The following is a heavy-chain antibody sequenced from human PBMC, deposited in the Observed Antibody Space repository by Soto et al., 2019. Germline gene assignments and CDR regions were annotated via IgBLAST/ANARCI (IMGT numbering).Heavy chain of an antibody. V-gene: IGHV1-69*13. CDR1: GGTFSSYA. J-gene: IGHJ6*02. CDR3: ARGERYYYYGMDV. D-gene: IGHD1-1*01. CDR2: IIPIFGTA. Sequence: SVKVSCKASGGTFSSYAISWVRQAPGQGLEWMGGIIPIFGTANYAQEFQGRVTITADESTSTAYMELSSLRSEDTAVYYCARGERYYYYGMDVWGQGTTVTVSS.